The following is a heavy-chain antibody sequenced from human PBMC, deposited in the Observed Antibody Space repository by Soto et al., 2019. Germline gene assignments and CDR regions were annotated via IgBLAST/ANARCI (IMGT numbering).Heavy chain of an antibody. Sequence: ASVKVSCKASGYTFTSYAISWVRQAPGQGLEWMGWISGHNGNTNYAQKLQGRVTMTTDTSTSTAYLELRSLRSDDTAVYYCARGTTVTTTPTYYYMDVWGKGTTVTVSS. D-gene: IGHD4-17*01. V-gene: IGHV1-18*01. CDR2: ISGHNGNT. CDR3: ARGTTVTTTPTYYYMDV. J-gene: IGHJ6*03. CDR1: GYTFTSYA.